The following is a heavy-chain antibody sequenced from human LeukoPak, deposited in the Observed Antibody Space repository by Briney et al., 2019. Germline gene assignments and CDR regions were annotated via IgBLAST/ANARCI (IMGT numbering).Heavy chain of an antibody. D-gene: IGHD6-19*01. CDR2: ITGSGGNT. V-gene: IGHV3-23*01. CDR3: AKTRGWPYYFDY. Sequence: GGSLRLSCAASGFTFSSYAMSWVRQAPGKGLEWVSAITGSGGNTYYADSVKGRFSISRDNSKNTLYLQINSLRAEDTAVYYCAKTRGWPYYFDYWGQGTLVTVSS. CDR1: GFTFSSYA. J-gene: IGHJ4*02.